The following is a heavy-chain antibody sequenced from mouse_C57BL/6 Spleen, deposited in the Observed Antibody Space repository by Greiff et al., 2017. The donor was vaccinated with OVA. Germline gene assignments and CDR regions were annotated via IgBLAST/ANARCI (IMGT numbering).Heavy chain of an antibody. Sequence: VQLQQSGPELVKPGASVKIPCKASGYTFTDYNMDWVKQSHGKSLEWIGDINPNNGGTIYNQKFKGKATLTVDKSSSTAYMELRSLTSEDTAVYYCARKDRDYGSSYAYWGQGTLVTVSA. J-gene: IGHJ3*01. CDR3: ARKDRDYGSSYAY. CDR2: INPNNGGT. V-gene: IGHV1-18*01. D-gene: IGHD1-1*01. CDR1: GYTFTDYN.